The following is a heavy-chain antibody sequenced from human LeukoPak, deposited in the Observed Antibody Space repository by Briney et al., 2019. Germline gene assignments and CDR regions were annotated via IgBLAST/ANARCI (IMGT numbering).Heavy chain of an antibody. Sequence: SETLSLTCAIYSESFSGYFWSWIRQPPGKGLEWIGSIYHSGSTYYNPSLKSRVTISVDTSKNQFSLKLSSVTAADTAVYYCATADTAMGTFDYWGQGTLVTVSS. CDR1: SESFSGYF. V-gene: IGHV4-38-2*01. CDR3: ATADTAMGTFDY. CDR2: IYHSGST. D-gene: IGHD5-18*01. J-gene: IGHJ4*02.